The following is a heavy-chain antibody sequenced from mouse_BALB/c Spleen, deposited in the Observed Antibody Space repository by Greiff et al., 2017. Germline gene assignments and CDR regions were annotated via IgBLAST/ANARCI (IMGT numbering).Heavy chain of an antibody. CDR3: ARRDSSGYYAMDY. V-gene: IGHV8-12*01. CDR2: IYWDDDK. CDR1: GFSLSTSGMG. Sequence: QVTLNVSGPGILQPFQTLSLTCSFSGFSLSTSGMGVSWLRQPSGKGLEWLAHIYWDDDKRYNPSLKSRLTISKDTSSNQVFLKITSVDTADTATYYCARRDSSGYYAMDYWGQGTSVTVSS. J-gene: IGHJ4*01. D-gene: IGHD3-1*01.